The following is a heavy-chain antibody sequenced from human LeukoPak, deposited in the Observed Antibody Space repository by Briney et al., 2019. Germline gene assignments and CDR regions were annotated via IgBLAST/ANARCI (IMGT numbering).Heavy chain of an antibody. CDR3: SIWPHSDY. Sequence: GGSLRLSCAASGLTFSGYEMNWVRQAPGKGLEWVSYIDNSGRTIYYADSVKGRFTISRDNAKNSLYLQMNSLRVEDTAVYYCSIWPHSDYWAQGNLVPVSS. CDR1: GLTFSGYE. CDR2: IDNSGRTI. J-gene: IGHJ4*02. V-gene: IGHV3-48*03. D-gene: IGHD6-13*01.